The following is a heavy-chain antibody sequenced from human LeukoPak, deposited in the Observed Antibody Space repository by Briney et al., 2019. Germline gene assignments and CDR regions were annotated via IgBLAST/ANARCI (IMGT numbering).Heavy chain of an antibody. CDR1: GFTFSDYY. V-gene: IGHV3-11*04. CDR2: ISSSGSTI. Sequence: PGGSLRLSCAASGFTFSDYYMSWIRQAPGKGLEWVSYISSSGSTIYYADSVKGRFTISRDNAKNSLYLQMNSLRAEDTAVYYCARHYDSSGYYLPLDYWGQGALVTVSS. D-gene: IGHD3-22*01. J-gene: IGHJ4*02. CDR3: ARHYDSSGYYLPLDY.